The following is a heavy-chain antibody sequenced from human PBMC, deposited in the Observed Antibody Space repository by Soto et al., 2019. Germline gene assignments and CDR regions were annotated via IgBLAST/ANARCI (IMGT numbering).Heavy chain of an antibody. J-gene: IGHJ5*02. Sequence: QLLQSGGGLVQPGGSLTLSCAASGFTFGTTDMSWVRQAPAEGLELLSTIDGRGGITYSADSVKGRFTISRDNSRNTVYLQMNSLRGDDTALYYCVKNSGWFNTWGPGALVTVSS. CDR2: IDGRGGIT. D-gene: IGHD3-10*01. V-gene: IGHV3-23*01. CDR1: GFTFGTTD. CDR3: VKNSGWFNT.